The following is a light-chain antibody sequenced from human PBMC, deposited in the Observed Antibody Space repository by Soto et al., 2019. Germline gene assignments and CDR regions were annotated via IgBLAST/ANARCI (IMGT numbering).Light chain of an antibody. J-gene: IGLJ3*02. V-gene: IGLV2-14*01. Sequence: QSALTQPASVSGSPGQSITISCTGTSSDVGGYNYVSWYQQHPGKAPKLMIYDVSNRPSGVSNRFSGSKSVNTASLTISGLQAEDEADYYCSSYTSSSTVVFGGETKLTVL. CDR1: SSDVGGYNY. CDR3: SSYTSSSTVV. CDR2: DVS.